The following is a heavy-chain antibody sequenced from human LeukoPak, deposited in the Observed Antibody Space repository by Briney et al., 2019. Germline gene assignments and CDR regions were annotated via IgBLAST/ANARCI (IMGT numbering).Heavy chain of an antibody. CDR1: GGSFSIYY. CDR2: IYTSGST. V-gene: IGHV4-59*10. Sequence: PSETLSLTCAVYGGSFSIYYWSWIRQPAGKGLEWIGRIYTSGSTNYNPSLKSRVTMSVDTSKNQFSLRLSSVTAADTAVYYCARFSSIAAAFDYWGQGTLVTVSS. J-gene: IGHJ4*02. CDR3: ARFSSIAAAFDY. D-gene: IGHD6-13*01.